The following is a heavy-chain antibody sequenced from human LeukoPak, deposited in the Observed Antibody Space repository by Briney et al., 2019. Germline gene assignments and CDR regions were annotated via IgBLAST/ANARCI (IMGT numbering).Heavy chain of an antibody. CDR2: ISSSGSTI. D-gene: IGHD6-13*01. V-gene: IGHV3-11*04. Sequence: GGSLRLSCAASGFTFSDYYMSWIRQAPGKGLEWVSYISSSGSTIYYADSVKGRFTISRDNAKNSLYLQMNSLRAEDTAVYYCVEGGIAPLNWFDPWGQGTLVTVSS. CDR3: VEGGIAPLNWFDP. J-gene: IGHJ5*02. CDR1: GFTFSDYY.